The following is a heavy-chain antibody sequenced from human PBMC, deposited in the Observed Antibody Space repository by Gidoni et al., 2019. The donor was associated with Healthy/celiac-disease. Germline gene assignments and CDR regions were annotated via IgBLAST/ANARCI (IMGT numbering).Heavy chain of an antibody. V-gene: IGHV4-39*01. CDR2: IYYSGST. CDR3: ARHSIAYCGGDCYLGDY. Sequence: QLQLQESGPGLVKPSETLSLTCTVSGGSISSRSYYWGWIRQPPGKGLEWIGSIYYSGSTYYNPSLKSRVTISVDTSKNQFSLKLSSVTAADTAVYYCARHSIAYCGGDCYLGDYWGQGTLVTVSS. J-gene: IGHJ4*02. D-gene: IGHD2-21*02. CDR1: GGSISSRSYY.